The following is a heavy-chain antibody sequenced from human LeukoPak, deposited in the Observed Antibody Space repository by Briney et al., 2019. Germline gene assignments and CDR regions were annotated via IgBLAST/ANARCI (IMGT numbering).Heavy chain of an antibody. CDR3: ARSAFDFSKAAHPYYYYYYMDV. CDR2: ISHSGST. D-gene: IGHD6-6*01. Sequence: SETLSLTCAVYGGSFSGYYWSWIRQPPGKGLEWIGEISHSGSTNYNPSLKSRVTISVDTSKNQFSLKLSSVTAADTAVYYCARSAFDFSKAAHPYYYYYYMDVWGKGTTVTVSS. CDR1: GGSFSGYY. V-gene: IGHV4-34*01. J-gene: IGHJ6*03.